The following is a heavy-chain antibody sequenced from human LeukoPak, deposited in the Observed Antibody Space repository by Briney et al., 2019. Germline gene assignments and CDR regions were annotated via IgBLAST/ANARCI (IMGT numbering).Heavy chain of an antibody. V-gene: IGHV3-15*01. Sequence: GGSLRLSCAASGFTFSNVWMSWVRQAPGKGLEWVGRIKRKTDGETADYAAPVTGRFTISRDDSKNMLYLQMDSLKTEDTAVYYCTTVFRYNSGSYSDHWGQGTLVTVSS. CDR1: GFTFSNVW. CDR2: IKRKTDGETA. CDR3: TTVFRYNSGSYSDH. J-gene: IGHJ5*02. D-gene: IGHD3-10*01.